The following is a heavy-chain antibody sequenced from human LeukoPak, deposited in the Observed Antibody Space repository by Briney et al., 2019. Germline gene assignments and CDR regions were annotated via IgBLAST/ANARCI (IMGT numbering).Heavy chain of an antibody. Sequence: ASVKVSCKASGGTFSSYTISWVRQAPGQRLEWMGRIIPILGIANYAQKFQGRVTITADKSTSTAYMELSSLRSEDTAVYYCARGAHYYDFWSGYWNWFDPWGQGTLVTVSS. CDR2: IIPILGIA. V-gene: IGHV1-69*02. D-gene: IGHD3-3*01. CDR1: GGTFSSYT. J-gene: IGHJ5*02. CDR3: ARGAHYYDFWSGYWNWFDP.